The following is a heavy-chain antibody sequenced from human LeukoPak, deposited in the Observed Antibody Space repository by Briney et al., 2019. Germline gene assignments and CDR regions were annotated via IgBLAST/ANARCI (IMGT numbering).Heavy chain of an antibody. V-gene: IGHV3-23*01. D-gene: IGHD3-16*02. CDR2: ISGSGGST. CDR1: GFTFSSYA. Sequence: GGSLRLSCAASGFTFSSYAMSWVRQAPGKGLEWVPAISGSGGSTYYADSVKGRFTISRDNSKNTLYLQMNSLRAEDTAVYYCAKDTFGGYYDYVWGSYRGVNFDYWGQGTLVTVSS. J-gene: IGHJ4*02. CDR3: AKDTFGGYYDYVWGSYRGVNFDY.